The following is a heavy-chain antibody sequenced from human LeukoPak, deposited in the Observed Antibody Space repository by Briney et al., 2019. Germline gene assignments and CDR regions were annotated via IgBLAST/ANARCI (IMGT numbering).Heavy chain of an antibody. D-gene: IGHD1-26*01. Sequence: PGGSLRLSCAASGFTFSSYWMHWVRQAPGKGLVWVSRINSDGSSTSYADSVKGRFTISRDNAKNTLYLQMNSLRAEDTAVYYCAKPTSGDGSFLIDYWGQGTLVTVSS. CDR3: AKPTSGDGSFLIDY. CDR2: INSDGSST. V-gene: IGHV3-74*01. CDR1: GFTFSSYW. J-gene: IGHJ4*02.